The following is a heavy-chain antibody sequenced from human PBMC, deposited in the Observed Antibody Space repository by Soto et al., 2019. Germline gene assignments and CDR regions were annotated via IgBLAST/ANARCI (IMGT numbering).Heavy chain of an antibody. Sequence: QVQLVQSGVEVKKPGSSVKVSCKASGGTFRTYTMFWVRQAPGQGLEWMGRIIPMFDIANYAQKFQGRVTFYADKYTGTVYMEMISLTSDDTDIYFCALGSWSAEVDDSWGQGTLVSVSS. CDR3: ALGSWSAEVDDS. CDR2: IIPMFDIA. J-gene: IGHJ3*01. D-gene: IGHD2-15*01. V-gene: IGHV1-69*02. CDR1: GGTFRTYT.